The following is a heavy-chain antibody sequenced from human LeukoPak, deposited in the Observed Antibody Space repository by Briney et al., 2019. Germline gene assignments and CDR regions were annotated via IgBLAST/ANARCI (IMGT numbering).Heavy chain of an antibody. J-gene: IGHJ4*02. CDR3: ARAGIDNALDY. Sequence: GGSLRLSCAASGFTFSKYGINWVRQAPGKGLEWVAIIWYDGSNKYFAESVMGRFTISKDNSKNTVYLQMNSLRIEDTAVYNWARAGIDNALDYWGQGTQVTVSS. V-gene: IGHV3-33*01. D-gene: IGHD2-2*01. CDR2: IWYDGSNK. CDR1: GFTFSKYG.